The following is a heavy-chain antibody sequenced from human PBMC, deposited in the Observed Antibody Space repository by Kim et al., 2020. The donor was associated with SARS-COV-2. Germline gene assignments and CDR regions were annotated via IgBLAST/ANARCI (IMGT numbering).Heavy chain of an antibody. J-gene: IGHJ4*02. CDR1: GGSISSSSYY. Sequence: SETLSLTCTVSGGSISSSSYYWGWIRQPPGKGLEWIGSIYYSGSTYYNPSLKSRVTISVDTSKNQFSLKLSSVTAADTAVYYCARRNYDILTGYGPVDWGQGTLVTVSS. V-gene: IGHV4-39*01. CDR2: IYYSGST. D-gene: IGHD3-9*01. CDR3: ARRNYDILTGYGPVD.